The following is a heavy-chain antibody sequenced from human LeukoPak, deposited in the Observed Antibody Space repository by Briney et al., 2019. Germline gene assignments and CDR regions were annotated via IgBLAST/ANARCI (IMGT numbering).Heavy chain of an antibody. J-gene: IGHJ4*02. Sequence: SETLSLTCAVYGGSFSGYYWSWIRQPPGKGLEWIGEINHSGSTNYNPSLKSRVTISVDTSKNQFSLKLSSVTAADTAVFYCAKGPKQLVLVRGYYFDDWGQGTLVTVSS. CDR1: GGSFSGYY. CDR2: INHSGST. CDR3: AKGPKQLVLVRGYYFDD. V-gene: IGHV4-34*01. D-gene: IGHD6-13*01.